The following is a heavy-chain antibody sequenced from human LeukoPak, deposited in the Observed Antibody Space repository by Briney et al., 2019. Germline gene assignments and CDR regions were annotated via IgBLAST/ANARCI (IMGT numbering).Heavy chain of an antibody. CDR2: IKSDGAGT. Sequence: PGGSLRLSCAASGFSFSSFWMHWVRQAPGKGLVWVSGIKSDGAGTSYVDSVKGRFTISRDNAKNTLVLQMNSLRAEDTAVYYCARGGYGAYMGWGQGMLVTVSS. CDR3: ARGGYGAYMG. CDR1: GFSFSSFW. J-gene: IGHJ4*02. V-gene: IGHV3-74*01. D-gene: IGHD4-17*01.